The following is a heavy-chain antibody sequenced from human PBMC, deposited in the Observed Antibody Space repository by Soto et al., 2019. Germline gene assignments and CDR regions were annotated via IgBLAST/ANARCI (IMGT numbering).Heavy chain of an antibody. CDR2: IIPSFGTA. CDR1: GDTFSSYA. J-gene: IGHJ4*02. Sequence: QVQLVQSGAEVKKPGSSVKDSCKASGDTFSSYAISWVRQAPGQGLEWMGGIIPSFGTANYAQKFQGRVTITADESTSTAYMELSSLRSEDTAVYYCARKCYYGSGSFCWGQGTLVTVSS. CDR3: ARKCYYGSGSFC. V-gene: IGHV1-69*12. D-gene: IGHD3-10*01.